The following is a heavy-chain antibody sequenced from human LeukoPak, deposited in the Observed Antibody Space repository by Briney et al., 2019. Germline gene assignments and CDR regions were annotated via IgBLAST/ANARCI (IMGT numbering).Heavy chain of an antibody. J-gene: IGHJ4*02. Sequence: ASVKVSCKASGYTFTSYYMHWVRQAPGQGLEWMGIINPSGGSTSYAQKFQGRVTMTRDTSTSTVYMELSSLRSEDTAVYYCAIELRYSSSWYGTFDYWGQGTLVTVSS. CDR2: INPSGGST. CDR3: AIELRYSSSWYGTFDY. CDR1: GYTFTSYY. V-gene: IGHV1-46*01. D-gene: IGHD6-13*01.